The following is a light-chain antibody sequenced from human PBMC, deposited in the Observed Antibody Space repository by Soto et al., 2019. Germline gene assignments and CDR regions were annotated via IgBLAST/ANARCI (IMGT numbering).Light chain of an antibody. Sequence: IQLTQSPSSLSASVGDRVTITCRASQGISSYLGWYQQKPGKAPNLLIYAASTLPSGVPSRFSGSGSGTDFTLTITSLQSEDFATYYCQQSYIIPVTFGQGTRLEIK. CDR2: AAS. CDR1: QGISSY. CDR3: QQSYIIPVT. V-gene: IGKV1-39*01. J-gene: IGKJ5*01.